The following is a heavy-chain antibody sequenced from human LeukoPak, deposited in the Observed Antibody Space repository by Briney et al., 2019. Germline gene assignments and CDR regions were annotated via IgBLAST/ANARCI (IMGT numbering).Heavy chain of an antibody. J-gene: IGHJ6*02. Sequence: KPSETLSLTCTVSGYSISSGYYWGWIRQPPGKGLEWIGSIYHSGSTYYNPSLKSRVTISVDTSKNQFSLKLSSVTAADTAVYYCARGIPGDYGDYGIYCYYGMDVWGQGTTVTVSS. V-gene: IGHV4-38-2*02. D-gene: IGHD4-17*01. CDR3: ARGIPGDYGDYGIYCYYGMDV. CDR1: GYSISSGYY. CDR2: IYHSGST.